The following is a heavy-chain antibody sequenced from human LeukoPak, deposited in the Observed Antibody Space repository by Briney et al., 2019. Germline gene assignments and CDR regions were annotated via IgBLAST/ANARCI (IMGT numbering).Heavy chain of an antibody. CDR3: AHEEGFNVAGVFDY. J-gene: IGHJ4*02. CDR2: INHTGST. Sequence: SETLSLTCADYGGSFSGYYWSWIRQPPGKGLEWIGEINHTGSTNYNPSLKSRVTISVDTSKNQFSLKLSSVTAADTAVYYCAHEEGFNVAGVFDYWGQGTLVTVSS. V-gene: IGHV4-34*01. CDR1: GGSFSGYY. D-gene: IGHD6-19*01.